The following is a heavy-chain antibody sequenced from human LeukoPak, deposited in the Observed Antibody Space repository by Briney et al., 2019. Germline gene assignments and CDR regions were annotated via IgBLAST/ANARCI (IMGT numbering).Heavy chain of an antibody. CDR1: GGSISGYY. D-gene: IGHD3-22*01. V-gene: IGHV4-59*01. CDR3: ARVGENYYDSSPDAFDI. J-gene: IGHJ3*02. Sequence: PSETLSLTCTVSGGSISGYYWTWIRQPPGKGLEWIGYIYYSGSTNYNPSLKSRVTISVDTSKNQFSLKLSSVTAADTAVYYCARVGENYYDSSPDAFDIWGQGTMVTVSS. CDR2: IYYSGST.